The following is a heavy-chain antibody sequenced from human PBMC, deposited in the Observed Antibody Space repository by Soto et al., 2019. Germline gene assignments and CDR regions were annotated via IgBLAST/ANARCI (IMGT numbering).Heavy chain of an antibody. V-gene: IGHV4-59*01. CDR1: GGSISSYY. D-gene: IGHD3-10*01. J-gene: IGHJ5*02. CDR3: ARSLRGYWFDP. CDR2: IYYSGST. Sequence: SETLSLTCTLSGGSISSYYWSWIRQPPGKGLEWIGYIYYSGSTNYNPSLKSRVTISVDTSKNQFSLKLSSVTAADTAVYYCARSLRGYWFDPWGQGTLVTVSS.